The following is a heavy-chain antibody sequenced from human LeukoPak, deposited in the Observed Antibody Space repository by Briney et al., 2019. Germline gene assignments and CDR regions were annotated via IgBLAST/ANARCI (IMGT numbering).Heavy chain of an antibody. CDR1: GFTFSSYA. Sequence: PGRSLRLSCAASGFTFSSYAMHWVRQAPGKGLEWVAVISYDGSNKYYADSVKGRFTISRDNSKNTLYLQMNSLRAEDTAVYYCARDGAPIIQGIFDYWGQGTLVTVSS. D-gene: IGHD3-10*01. CDR2: ISYDGSNK. CDR3: ARDGAPIIQGIFDY. J-gene: IGHJ4*02. V-gene: IGHV3-30*04.